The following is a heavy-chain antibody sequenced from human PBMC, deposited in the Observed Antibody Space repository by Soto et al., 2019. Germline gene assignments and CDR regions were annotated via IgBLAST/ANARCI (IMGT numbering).Heavy chain of an antibody. Sequence: QVQLVQSGAEVKKPGASVKVTCKASGYTFTSYAMHWVRQAPGQRLEWMGGINAGNGNTKYSQKFQGRVTITRDTSASTAYMELSSLRSEDTAVYYCARGPPARYCSGGRCSVKWFDPWGQGTLVTVSS. CDR1: GYTFTSYA. CDR2: INAGNGNT. CDR3: ARGPPARYCSGGRCSVKWFDP. V-gene: IGHV1-3*01. D-gene: IGHD2-15*01. J-gene: IGHJ5*02.